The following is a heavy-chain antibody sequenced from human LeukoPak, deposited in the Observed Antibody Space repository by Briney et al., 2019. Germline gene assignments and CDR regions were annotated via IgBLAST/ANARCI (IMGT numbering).Heavy chain of an antibody. Sequence: PSETLSLTCTVSGGSISSYYWSWIRQPPGKGLEWIGYIYYSGGTNYNPSLKSRVTISVDTSKNQFSLKLSSVTAADTAVYYCARHGGSDAFDIWGQGTMVTVSS. D-gene: IGHD2-15*01. V-gene: IGHV4-59*08. CDR3: ARHGGSDAFDI. CDR1: GGSISSYY. CDR2: IYYSGGT. J-gene: IGHJ3*02.